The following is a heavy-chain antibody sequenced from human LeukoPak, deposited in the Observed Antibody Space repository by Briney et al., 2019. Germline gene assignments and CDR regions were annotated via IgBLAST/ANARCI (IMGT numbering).Heavy chain of an antibody. D-gene: IGHD2-2*02. J-gene: IGHJ4*02. V-gene: IGHV1-24*01. CDR1: GGTFSSFV. Sequence: ASVKVSCKPSGGTFSSFVINWVRQAPGHGLEWMGGFDPEDGETIYAQKFQGRVTMTEDTSTDTAYMELSSLRSEDTAVYYCATERRYCSSTSCYTPFDYWGQGTLVTVSS. CDR3: ATERRYCSSTSCYTPFDY. CDR2: FDPEDGET.